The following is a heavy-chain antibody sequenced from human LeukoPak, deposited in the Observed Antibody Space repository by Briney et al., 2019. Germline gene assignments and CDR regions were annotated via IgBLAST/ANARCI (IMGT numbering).Heavy chain of an antibody. CDR3: ARRLPRLQSTAGYNWFDP. V-gene: IGHV4-34*01. CDR1: GGSFSGYY. CDR2: INHSGST. Sequence: SETLSLTCAVYGGSFSGYYWSWIRQPPGKGLEWIGEINHSGSTNYNPSLKSRVTISVDTSKNQFSLKLSSVTAADTAVYYCARRLPRLQSTAGYNWFDPWGQGTLVTVSS. J-gene: IGHJ5*02. D-gene: IGHD4-11*01.